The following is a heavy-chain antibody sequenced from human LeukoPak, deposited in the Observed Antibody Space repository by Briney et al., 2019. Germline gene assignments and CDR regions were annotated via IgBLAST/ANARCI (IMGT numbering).Heavy chain of an antibody. V-gene: IGHV3-9*01. Sequence: GGSLRLSCAASGFTFDDYAMHWVRQAPGKGLEWVSGINWNSGNIGYADSVKGRFTISRDNAKNSLYLQMNSLRAEDTAVYYCARRDYYDSSGYDYWGQGTLVTVSS. CDR1: GFTFDDYA. D-gene: IGHD3-22*01. CDR2: INWNSGNI. J-gene: IGHJ4*02. CDR3: ARRDYYDSSGYDY.